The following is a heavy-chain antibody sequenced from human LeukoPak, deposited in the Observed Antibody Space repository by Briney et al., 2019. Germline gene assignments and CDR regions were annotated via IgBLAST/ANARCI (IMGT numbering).Heavy chain of an antibody. D-gene: IGHD1-20*01. Sequence: GGSLRLSCAASGFTVSSNYMSWVRQAPGKWLESVSVIYSGGSTYYADSVKGRFTISRDNSKNTLYLQMNSLRAGDTAAYYRARDVTGDYGMDVWGQGTTVTVSS. CDR2: IYSGGST. CDR3: ARDVTGDYGMDV. CDR1: GFTVSSNY. J-gene: IGHJ6*02. V-gene: IGHV3-66*01.